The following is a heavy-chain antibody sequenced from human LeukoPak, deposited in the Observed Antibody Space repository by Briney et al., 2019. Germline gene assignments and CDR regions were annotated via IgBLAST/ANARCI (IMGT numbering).Heavy chain of an antibody. CDR1: GYTFTDYD. D-gene: IGHD3-10*01. Sequence: GASVKVSCKASGYTFTDYDINWVRQATGQGLEWMGGIIPIFGTANYAQKFQGRVTITADESTSTAYMELSSLRSEDTAVYYCAREGLLWFGERNLFDYWGQGTLVTVSS. V-gene: IGHV1-69*13. CDR3: AREGLLWFGERNLFDY. J-gene: IGHJ4*02. CDR2: IIPIFGTA.